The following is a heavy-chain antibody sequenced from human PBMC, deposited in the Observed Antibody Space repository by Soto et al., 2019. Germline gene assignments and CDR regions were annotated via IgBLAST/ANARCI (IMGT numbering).Heavy chain of an antibody. V-gene: IGHV3-74*01. CDR3: ASPYMYSSGLYFYGMDV. CDR1: GFTFSSYW. Sequence: EMQLVESGGGLVQPGGSLRLSCAASGFTFSSYWMHWVRQAPGKGLVWVSRINSDGSSTSYADSVKGRFTISRDNAKNTVYLQMNSLRAEDTAVYYCASPYMYSSGLYFYGMDVWGQGTTVTVSS. CDR2: INSDGSST. J-gene: IGHJ6*02. D-gene: IGHD6-19*01.